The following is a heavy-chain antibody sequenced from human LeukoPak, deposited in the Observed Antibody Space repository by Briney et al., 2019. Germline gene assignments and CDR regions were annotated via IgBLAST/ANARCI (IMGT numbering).Heavy chain of an antibody. V-gene: IGHV3-23*01. CDR3: AKDPGVTVTPYYYYMDV. Sequence: PGGSLRLSCAASGFTFSSYAMTWVRQAPGKGLEWVSGISGSGVNTYYANSVKGRFTISRDNSKNTLYLQMSSLRAEDTALYFCAKDPGVTVTPYYYYMDVWGKGTTVTVSS. J-gene: IGHJ6*03. CDR1: GFTFSSYA. D-gene: IGHD4-17*01. CDR2: ISGSGVNT.